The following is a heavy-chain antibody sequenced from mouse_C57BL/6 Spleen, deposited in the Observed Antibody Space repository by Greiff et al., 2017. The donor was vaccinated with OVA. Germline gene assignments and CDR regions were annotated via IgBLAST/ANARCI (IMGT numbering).Heavy chain of an antibody. CDR3: AREGSSYVGAD. CDR1: GYSITSGYY. Sequence: EVQLQQSGPGLVKPSQSLSLTCSVTGYSITSGYYWNWIRQFPGNKLEWMGYISYDGSNNYNPSLKNRISITRDTSKNQFFLKLNSVTTEDTATYYCAREGSSYVGADWGQGTLVTVSA. J-gene: IGHJ3*01. D-gene: IGHD1-1*01. V-gene: IGHV3-6*01. CDR2: ISYDGSN.